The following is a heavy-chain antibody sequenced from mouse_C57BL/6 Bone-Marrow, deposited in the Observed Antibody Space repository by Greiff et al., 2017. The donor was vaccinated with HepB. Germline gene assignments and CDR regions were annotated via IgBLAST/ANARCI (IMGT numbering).Heavy chain of an antibody. D-gene: IGHD2-5*01. CDR2: ISYDGSN. CDR1: GYSITSGYY. CDR3: ARGGYSNYEAWFAY. V-gene: IGHV3-6*01. Sequence: EVKLMESGPGLVKPSQSLSLTCSVTGYSITSGYYWNWIRQFPGNKLEWMGYISYDGSNNYNPSLKNRISITRDTSKNQFFLKLNSVTTEDTATYYCARGGYSNYEAWFAYWGQGTLVTVSA. J-gene: IGHJ3*01.